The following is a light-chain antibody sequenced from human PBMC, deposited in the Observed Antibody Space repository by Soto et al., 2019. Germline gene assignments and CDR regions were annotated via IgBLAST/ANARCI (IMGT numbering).Light chain of an antibody. V-gene: IGLV2-14*01. CDR1: SSDVGSSNY. CDR3: DSSTTYSLYV. J-gene: IGLJ1*01. CDR2: KVS. Sequence: QSALTQPASVSGSPGQSITISCTGTSSDVGSSNYVSWYQQYPGKVPKLLINKVSNRPSGVSNRFSGSKSGNTASLTISGLLAEEEADYFCDSSTTYSLYVFGPGTKVTVL.